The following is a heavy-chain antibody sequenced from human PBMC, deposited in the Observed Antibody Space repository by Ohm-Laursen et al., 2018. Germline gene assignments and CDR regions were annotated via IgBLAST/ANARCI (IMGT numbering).Heavy chain of an antibody. CDR3: ASSYYYDGNGVFDY. Sequence: SETLSLTCTVSGASINNYCWNWIRQPAGKGLEWIGRIHFSGSTRYNPSLQGRVTISLDTSNQQLSLKLSSVTAADTAVYYCASSYYYDGNGVFDYWGQGTLVTVSS. J-gene: IGHJ4*02. CDR1: GASINNYC. V-gene: IGHV4-4*07. CDR2: IHFSGST. D-gene: IGHD3-22*01.